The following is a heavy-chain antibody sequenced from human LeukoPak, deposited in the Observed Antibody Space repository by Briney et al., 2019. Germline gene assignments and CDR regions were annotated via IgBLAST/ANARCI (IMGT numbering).Heavy chain of an antibody. CDR1: GFTFTTYT. CDR3: ARRSLNDSSGYHYYYYGMDV. V-gene: IGHV3-21*01. Sequence: GGSLRLSCAASGFTFTTYTMNWVRRAPGKGLEWVSSISSGSDFIYYADSVKGRFTISRDNSKNTLYLQMSSLRTEDTAVYYCARRSLNDSSGYHYYYYGMDVWGQGTTVTVSS. CDR2: ISSGSDFI. D-gene: IGHD3-22*01. J-gene: IGHJ6*02.